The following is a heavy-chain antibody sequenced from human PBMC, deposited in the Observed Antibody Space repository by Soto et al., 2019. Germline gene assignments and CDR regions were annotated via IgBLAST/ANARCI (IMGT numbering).Heavy chain of an antibody. CDR2: IYHSGST. CDR1: GGSISSSNW. J-gene: IGHJ6*02. V-gene: IGHV4-4*02. Sequence: SETLSLTCAVSGGSISSSNWWSWVRQPPGKGLEWIGEIYHSGSTNYNPSLKSRVTISVDKSKNQFSLKLSSVTAADTAVYYCARAQEGNCSSTSCHGLDGMDVWGQGTTVTVSS. D-gene: IGHD2-2*01. CDR3: ARAQEGNCSSTSCHGLDGMDV.